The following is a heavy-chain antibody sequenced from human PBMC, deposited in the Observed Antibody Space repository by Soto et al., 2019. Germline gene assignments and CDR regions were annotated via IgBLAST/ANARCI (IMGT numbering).Heavy chain of an antibody. CDR2: IKQDGSEK. J-gene: IGHJ6*02. D-gene: IGHD3-3*01. Sequence: GGSLRLSCAVSGFTFSNYWMSWVRQAPGKGLEWVANIKQDGSEKYYVDSVKGRFTISRDNAKNSLYLQMNSLRAEDTAVYYCARDQLSSSGVVAHGLDLSGQAPTVTVS. V-gene: IGHV3-7*01. CDR1: GFTFSNYW. CDR3: ARDQLSSSGVVAHGLDL.